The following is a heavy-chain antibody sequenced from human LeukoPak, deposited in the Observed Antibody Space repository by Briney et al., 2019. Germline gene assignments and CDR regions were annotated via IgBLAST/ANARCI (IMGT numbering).Heavy chain of an antibody. J-gene: IGHJ5*02. CDR2: IRNDGRNK. CDR1: GFTFSTYG. D-gene: IGHD5-18*01. V-gene: IGHV3-30*02. Sequence: GGSLRLSCAGSGFTFSTYGMHWVRQAPGKGLEWVAFIRNDGRNKYYADSVKGRITISRDNSQNTLYLQVNSLRAEDTAVYYCAKNSDGYSYGILDTWGQGTLVTVSS. CDR3: AKNSDGYSYGILDT.